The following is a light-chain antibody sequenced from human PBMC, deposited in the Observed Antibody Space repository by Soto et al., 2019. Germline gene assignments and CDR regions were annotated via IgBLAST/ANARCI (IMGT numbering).Light chain of an antibody. CDR1: RSLLKANGYTY. CDR2: LGY. J-gene: IGKJ1*01. CDR3: MQTLESRT. V-gene: IGKV2-28*01. Sequence: DIVMTQSPLSLTVTPGEPASISCGSSRSLLKANGYTYFHWFLQKPGQSPRLLIYLGYTRAPGVPDRFSGTGAGTHFALEISRVEADDVGVYYCMQTLESRTFGQGTKLEIK.